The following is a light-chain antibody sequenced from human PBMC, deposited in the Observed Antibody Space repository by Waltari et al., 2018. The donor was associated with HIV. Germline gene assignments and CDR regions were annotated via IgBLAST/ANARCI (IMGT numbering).Light chain of an antibody. J-gene: IGKJ4*01. CDR1: QSVSSN. V-gene: IGKV3-15*01. Sequence: EIVMTQSQATMSVSPGARATLSCRASQSVSSNLAWYQQKPGQTPRLLIYGASTRATGIPARFSGGGSGTEFTLTISSLQSEDFAVYYCQQYDNWPPLTFGGGTKVEIK. CDR2: GAS. CDR3: QQYDNWPPLT.